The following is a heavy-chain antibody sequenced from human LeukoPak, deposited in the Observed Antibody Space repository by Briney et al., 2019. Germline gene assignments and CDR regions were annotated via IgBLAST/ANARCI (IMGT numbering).Heavy chain of an antibody. D-gene: IGHD5-12*01. CDR1: GGSISSGSYY. Sequence: KPSETLSLTCTVSGGSISSGSYYWSWIRQPPGKGLEWIGYIYYTGSTNHNPSLKSRVTISVDTSKNQFSLKLSSVTAADTAVYYCARVVYSGYDFRGAVDVWGKGTTVTVSS. CDR3: ARVVYSGYDFRGAVDV. V-gene: IGHV4-61*01. CDR2: IYYTGST. J-gene: IGHJ6*04.